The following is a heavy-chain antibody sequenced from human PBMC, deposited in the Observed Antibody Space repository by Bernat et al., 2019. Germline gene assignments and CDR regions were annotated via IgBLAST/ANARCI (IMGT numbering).Heavy chain of an antibody. CDR3: ARGGVRSGFYYYYYGMDV. CDR2: INSDGSST. Sequence: EAQLVESGGDLVQPGGSLRLSCAASGFTFSSYWMHWVRQAPGKGLVWVSRINSDGSSTSYADSVKGRFTISRDNAKNTLYLQMNSLRAEDTAVYYCARGGVRSGFYYYYYGMDVWGQGTTVTVSS. J-gene: IGHJ6*02. CDR1: GFTFSSYW. V-gene: IGHV3-74*01. D-gene: IGHD6-19*01.